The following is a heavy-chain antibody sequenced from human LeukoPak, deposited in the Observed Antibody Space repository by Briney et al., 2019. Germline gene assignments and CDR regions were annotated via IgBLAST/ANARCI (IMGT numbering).Heavy chain of an antibody. V-gene: IGHV3-48*01. D-gene: IGHD3-16*02. J-gene: IGHJ4*02. Sequence: GGSLRLSCAASGFTFSSYSMNWVRQAPGKGLEWVSYISGSSSTIYYADSVKGRFTISRDNAKNSLYLQMNSLRAEDTAVYCCARRDDYVWGSYPNYFDYWGQGTLVTVSS. CDR2: ISGSSSTI. CDR1: GFTFSSYS. CDR3: ARRDDYVWGSYPNYFDY.